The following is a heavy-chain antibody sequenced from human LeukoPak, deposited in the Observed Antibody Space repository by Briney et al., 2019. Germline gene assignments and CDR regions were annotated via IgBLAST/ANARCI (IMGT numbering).Heavy chain of an antibody. J-gene: IGHJ6*03. V-gene: IGHV4-61*05. Sequence: SETLSLTCAVSGGSISSSSYYWGWIRQPPGKGLEWIGYIYYSGSTNYNPSLKSRVTISVDTSKNQFSLKLSSVTAADTAVYYCARAESHYYYYMDVWGKGTTVTVSS. CDR3: ARAESHYYYYMDV. CDR2: IYYSGST. CDR1: GGSISSSSYY.